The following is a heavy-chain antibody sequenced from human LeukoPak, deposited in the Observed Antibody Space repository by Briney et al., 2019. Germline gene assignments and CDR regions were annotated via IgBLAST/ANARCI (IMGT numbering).Heavy chain of an antibody. CDR3: ARDGGWYKRGLDYYYYYMDV. V-gene: IGHV3-11*01. J-gene: IGHJ6*03. Sequence: GGSLRLSCAASGFTFSDYYMSWIRQAPGKGRKCVSYISSSGRTIYYADSVKGGFTISRDNAKNSVYLKMNSLRAEDTVVYYCARDGGWYKRGLDYYYYYMDVWGTGTTVTVSS. CDR2: ISSSGRTI. CDR1: GFTFSDYY. D-gene: IGHD6-19*01.